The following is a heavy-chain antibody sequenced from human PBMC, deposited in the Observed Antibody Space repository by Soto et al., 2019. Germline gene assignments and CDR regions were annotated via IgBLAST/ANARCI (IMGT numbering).Heavy chain of an antibody. J-gene: IGHJ4*02. CDR3: ARDHGLTGYYPAY. D-gene: IGHD3-9*01. Sequence: GGSLRLSCAASGFTFSSYGMHWVRQAPGKGLEWVAVIWYDGSNKYYADSVKGRFTISRDNSKNTLYLQMNSLRAEDTAVYYCARDHGLTGYYPAYWGQGTLVTVSS. CDR2: IWYDGSNK. V-gene: IGHV3-33*01. CDR1: GFTFSSYG.